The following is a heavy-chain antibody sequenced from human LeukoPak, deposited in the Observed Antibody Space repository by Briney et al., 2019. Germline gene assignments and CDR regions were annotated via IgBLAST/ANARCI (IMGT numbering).Heavy chain of an antibody. Sequence: SETLSLTCAVSGDSISSGAYSWSWIRQPPGKGLEWIGYIYHSGSTYYNPSLKSRVTMSIDRSENQFSLNLSSVTAADTAVYYCARGSREAYYFDNWGQGTLVTVSS. CDR3: ARGSREAYYFDN. CDR1: GDSISSGAYS. D-gene: IGHD1-26*01. V-gene: IGHV4-30-2*01. J-gene: IGHJ4*02. CDR2: IYHSGST.